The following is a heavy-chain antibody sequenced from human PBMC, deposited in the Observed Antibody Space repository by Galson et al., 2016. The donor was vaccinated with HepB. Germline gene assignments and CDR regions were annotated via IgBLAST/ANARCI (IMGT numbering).Heavy chain of an antibody. V-gene: IGHV3-74*01. D-gene: IGHD2-2*01. Sequence: SLRLSCAASGFSLCRYWMHWVRQAPGKGPVWVSRVSTDGRSTNYADSVKGRLTISRDNAKNTLYLEMNSLRAEDTAVYYCARAPPLPATVGGYDSWGQGILVTVSS. J-gene: IGHJ4*02. CDR1: GFSLCRYW. CDR2: VSTDGRST. CDR3: ARAPPLPATVGGYDS.